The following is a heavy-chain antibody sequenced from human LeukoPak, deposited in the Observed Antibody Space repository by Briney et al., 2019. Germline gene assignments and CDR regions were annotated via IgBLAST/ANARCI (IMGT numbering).Heavy chain of an antibody. CDR1: GFTFSSYA. J-gene: IGHJ5*02. CDR3: ARVGAWTQTRGNWFDP. Sequence: GGSLRLSCAASGFTFSSYAMHWVRQAPGKGLEWVAVISYDGSNKYYADSVKGRFTISRDNSKNTLYLQMNSLRAEDTAVYYCARVGAWTQTRGNWFDPWGQGTLVTVSS. CDR2: ISYDGSNK. D-gene: IGHD5-18*01. V-gene: IGHV3-30*04.